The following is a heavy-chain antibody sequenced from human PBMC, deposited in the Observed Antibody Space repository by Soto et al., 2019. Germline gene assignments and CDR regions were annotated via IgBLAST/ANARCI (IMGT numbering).Heavy chain of an antibody. D-gene: IGHD3-16*01. Sequence: GGSRRLSCAASGFSFSSYAMSWVRQAPGKGLEWVSAISGSGGSTYYADSVKGRFTISRDNSKNTLYLQMNSLRAEDTAVYYCAKDPYDYIWGSYTYILYWGKGTLVTVSS. CDR2: ISGSGGST. CDR3: AKDPYDYIWGSYTYILY. CDR1: GFSFSSYA. V-gene: IGHV3-23*01. J-gene: IGHJ4*02.